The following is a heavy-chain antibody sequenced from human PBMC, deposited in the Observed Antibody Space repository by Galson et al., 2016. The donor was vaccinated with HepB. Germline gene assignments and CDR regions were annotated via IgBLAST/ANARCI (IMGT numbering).Heavy chain of an antibody. Sequence: SLRLSCAASGFTVSSNYMNWVRQAPGKGLEWVAVISYDGSNKYYADSVKGRFTISRDNSKNTLYLQMNSLRAEDTAVYYCAKVRQLAYSYGMDVWGQGTTVTVSS. J-gene: IGHJ6*02. CDR1: GFTVSSNY. CDR3: AKVRQLAYSYGMDV. V-gene: IGHV3-30*18. D-gene: IGHD6-6*01. CDR2: ISYDGSNK.